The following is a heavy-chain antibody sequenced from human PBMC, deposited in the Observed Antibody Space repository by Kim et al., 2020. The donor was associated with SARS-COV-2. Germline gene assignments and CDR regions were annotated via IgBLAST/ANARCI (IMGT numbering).Heavy chain of an antibody. V-gene: IGHV1-18*01. Sequence: ASVKVSCKASGYTFTSYGISWVRQAPGQGLEWMGWISGYNGNTNYAQKFQGRVTMTTDTSTSTAYMELRSLRSDDTAVYYCARVLSPDSSGYYYGGAADLWGQGTPVTVSS. J-gene: IGHJ5*02. CDR1: GYTFTSYG. CDR2: ISGYNGNT. CDR3: ARVLSPDSSGYYYGGAADL. D-gene: IGHD3-22*01.